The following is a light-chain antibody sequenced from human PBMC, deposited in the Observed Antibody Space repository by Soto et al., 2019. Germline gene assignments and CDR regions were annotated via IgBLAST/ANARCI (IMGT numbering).Light chain of an antibody. CDR3: MQAVQAPWT. CDR2: LGS. J-gene: IGKJ1*01. V-gene: IGKV2-28*01. Sequence: DIVLTQSPLSLPVTPGEPASISCRSSQSLLQINGYNYLDWYLQKPGQSPHLLIYLGSNRASGVPDRFSGSGSGTDFTLKIRRGEAEDVVVYYCMQAVQAPWTFGQGTEVEIK. CDR1: QSLLQINGYNY.